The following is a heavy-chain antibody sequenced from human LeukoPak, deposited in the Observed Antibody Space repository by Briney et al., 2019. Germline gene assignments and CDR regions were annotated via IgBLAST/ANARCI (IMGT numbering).Heavy chain of an antibody. D-gene: IGHD3/OR15-3a*01. Sequence: SETLSLTCTVSGGSISSYYWSWIRQPPGKGLEWIGSIYYTGNTYYNASLKSRVTISIDTSKNQISLRLTSVTAADTAMYYCARQTGSGLFTLPGGQGTLVTVSS. CDR2: IYYTGNT. CDR3: ARQTGSGLFTLP. V-gene: IGHV4-59*05. J-gene: IGHJ4*02. CDR1: GGSISSYY.